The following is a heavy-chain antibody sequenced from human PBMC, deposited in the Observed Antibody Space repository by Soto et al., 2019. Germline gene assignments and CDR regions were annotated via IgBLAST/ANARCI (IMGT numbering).Heavy chain of an antibody. CDR1: GGSISSSSYY. CDR3: ARPHLPYEGEVNFDY. V-gene: IGHV4-39*01. CDR2: IYYSGST. Sequence: SETLSLTCTVSGGSISSSSYYWGWIRQPPGKGLEWIGSIYYSGSTYYNPSLKSRVTISVDTSKNQFSLKLSSVTAADTAVYYCARPHLPYEGEVNFDYWGQGTLVTVSS. D-gene: IGHD5-12*01. J-gene: IGHJ4*02.